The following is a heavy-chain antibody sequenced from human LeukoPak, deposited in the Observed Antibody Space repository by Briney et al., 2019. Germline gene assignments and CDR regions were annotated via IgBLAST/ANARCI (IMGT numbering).Heavy chain of an antibody. Sequence: SETLSLTCAVYGGSFSGYYWSWIRQHPGKGLEWIGEINHSGSTNYNPSLKSRVTISVDTSKNQFSLKLSSVTAADTAVYYCARVGAGQQLDYWGQGTLVTVSS. CDR1: GGSFSGYY. CDR3: ARVGAGQQLDY. J-gene: IGHJ4*02. D-gene: IGHD6-13*01. V-gene: IGHV4-34*01. CDR2: INHSGST.